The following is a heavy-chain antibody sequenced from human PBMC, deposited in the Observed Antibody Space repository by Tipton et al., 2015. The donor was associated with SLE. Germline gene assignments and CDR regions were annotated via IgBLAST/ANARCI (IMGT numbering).Heavy chain of an antibody. CDR2: IYYSGST. D-gene: IGHD6-19*01. CDR1: GGSISSGSYY. V-gene: IGHV4-61*09. Sequence: TLSLTCTVSGGSISSGSYYWSWIRQPAGKGLEGIGHIYYSGSTNYNPSLKRRVTISVDTSKNQVSLKLSSVTAADTAVYYCARLAVAGMWYYFDFWGQGAQVTVSS. J-gene: IGHJ4*02. CDR3: ARLAVAGMWYYFDF.